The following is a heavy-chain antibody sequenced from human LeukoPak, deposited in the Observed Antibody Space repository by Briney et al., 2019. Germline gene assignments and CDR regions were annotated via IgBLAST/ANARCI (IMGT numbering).Heavy chain of an antibody. V-gene: IGHV1-2*02. CDR3: ASGERVVTAIPGYYFDY. Sequence: GASVTVSFKSSVYTFTVYYMHWVRQAPGQGLEWMGWINPNSGGTNYAQKFQGRVTMTRDTSISTAYMELSRLRSDDTAVYYCASGERVVTAIPGYYFDYWGQGTLVTVSS. D-gene: IGHD2-21*02. CDR2: INPNSGGT. CDR1: VYTFTVYY. J-gene: IGHJ4*02.